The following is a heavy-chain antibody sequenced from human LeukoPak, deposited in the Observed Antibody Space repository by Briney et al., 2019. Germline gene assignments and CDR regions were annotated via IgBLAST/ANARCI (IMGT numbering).Heavy chain of an antibody. D-gene: IGHD6-19*01. CDR3: ARHAAVAGTAFDY. Sequence: PSETLSLTCTVSGHSIINSYYWGWIRQPPGKGLEWIGSIYHSGSTYYNPSLKSRVTISVDTSRNQFSLKLTSVTAADTAVYYCARHAAVAGTAFDYWGQGTLVTVSS. CDR2: IYHSGST. CDR1: GHSIINSYY. J-gene: IGHJ4*02. V-gene: IGHV4-38-2*02.